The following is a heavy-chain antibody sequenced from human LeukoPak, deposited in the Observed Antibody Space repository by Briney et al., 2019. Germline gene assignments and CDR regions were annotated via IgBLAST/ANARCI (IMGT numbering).Heavy chain of an antibody. D-gene: IGHD6-19*01. Sequence: PSETLSLTCTVSGGSISSGGYYWSWIRQHPGKGLEWIGYIYYSGSTYYNPSLKSRVTISVDTSKNQFSLKLSSVTAADTAVYYCATHYPPGSSGWYWGWFDPWGQGTLVTVSS. CDR1: GGSISSGGYY. CDR3: ATHYPPGSSGWYWGWFDP. CDR2: IYYSGST. J-gene: IGHJ5*02. V-gene: IGHV4-31*03.